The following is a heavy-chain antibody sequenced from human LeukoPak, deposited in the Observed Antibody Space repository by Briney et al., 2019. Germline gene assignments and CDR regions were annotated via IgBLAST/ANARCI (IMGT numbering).Heavy chain of an antibody. V-gene: IGHV3-53*01. D-gene: IGHD6-13*01. CDR2: IYIDGTT. Sequence: GGSLRLSCAASGFIVSHNYMTWVRQAPGKGLEWISVIYIDGTTYYADSVKGRFTISRDQANNTLYLRMNTLRDEYTAVYYCARGPRYSFYWGQGTLVSVSS. J-gene: IGHJ4*02. CDR3: ARGPRYSFY. CDR1: GFIVSHNY.